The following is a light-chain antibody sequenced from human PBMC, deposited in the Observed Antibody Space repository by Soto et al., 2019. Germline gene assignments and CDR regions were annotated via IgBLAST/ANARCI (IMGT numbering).Light chain of an antibody. Sequence: DIQMTQSPSSLSASVGDRVTITCRASRSMSNYLNWYQQKPGKAPKLLIYATSKLQSGVPPRFRGSGSGTDFTLIISSLQPEDFARYYCQQTYDMPHTFGQGTKLEIK. CDR2: ATS. J-gene: IGKJ2*01. CDR1: RSMSNY. V-gene: IGKV1-39*01. CDR3: QQTYDMPHT.